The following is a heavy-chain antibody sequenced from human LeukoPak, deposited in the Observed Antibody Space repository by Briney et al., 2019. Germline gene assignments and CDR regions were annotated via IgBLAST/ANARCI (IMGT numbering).Heavy chain of an antibody. Sequence: GESLRLSCAASGFTFNYFWMRWVRQVPGKGLVWVSAINNDGTPTYYADSVKGRFTISRDNPKNTVYLQMNCLRAEDTTVYDCATVSEYWGQGTLVTVSS. V-gene: IGHV3-74*01. CDR1: GFTFNYFW. CDR2: INNDGTPT. CDR3: ATVSEY. J-gene: IGHJ4*02.